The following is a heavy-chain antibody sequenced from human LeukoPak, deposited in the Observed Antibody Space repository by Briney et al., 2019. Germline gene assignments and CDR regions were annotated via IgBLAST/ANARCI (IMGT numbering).Heavy chain of an antibody. CDR3: AKSWGVSYGNGGWGRFDY. CDR2: IRGSGDRT. CDR1: GSALGSYA. D-gene: IGHD4-11*01. V-gene: IGHV3-23*01. J-gene: IGHJ4*02. Sequence: GPCLTPACTVSGSALGSYAAECVRHAAGGGRGWVSTIRGSGDRTNYADSVKRRFTIARDNSKNTLYLQMNRLTAEDPAVFYCAKSWGVSYGNGGWGRFDYWGQGILVTVSS.